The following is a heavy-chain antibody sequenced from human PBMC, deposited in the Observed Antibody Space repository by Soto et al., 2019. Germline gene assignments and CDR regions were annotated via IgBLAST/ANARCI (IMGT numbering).Heavy chain of an antibody. CDR1: GYTFTSYY. V-gene: IGHV1-46*03. J-gene: IGHJ4*02. CDR2: INPSGGST. D-gene: IGHD6-13*01. Sequence: QVQLVQSGAEVKKPGASVKVSCKASGYTFTSYYMHWVRQAPGQGLEWMGIINPSGGSTSYAQKFRGRVNMTRDTYTRAVYMGLSSLRSGDTAVYSCARVLYSSSSIGYWGQGTPVTVSS. CDR3: ARVLYSSSSIGY.